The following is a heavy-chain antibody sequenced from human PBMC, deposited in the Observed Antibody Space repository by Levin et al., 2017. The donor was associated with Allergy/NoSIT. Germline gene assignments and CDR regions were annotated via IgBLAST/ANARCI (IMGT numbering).Heavy chain of an antibody. CDR2: ISYDGSNK. Sequence: GGSLRLSCAASGFTFSSYGMHWVRQAPGKGLEWVAVISYDGSNKYYADSVKGRFTISRDNSKNTLYLQMNSLRAEDTAVYYCAKDGGRVLRYFDWSPSFDYWGQGTLVTVSS. D-gene: IGHD3-9*01. V-gene: IGHV3-30*18. CDR1: GFTFSSYG. CDR3: AKDGGRVLRYFDWSPSFDY. J-gene: IGHJ4*02.